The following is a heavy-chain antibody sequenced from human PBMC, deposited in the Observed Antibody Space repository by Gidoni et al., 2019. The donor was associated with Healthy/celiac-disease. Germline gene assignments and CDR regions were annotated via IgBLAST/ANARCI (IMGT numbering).Heavy chain of an antibody. D-gene: IGHD3-3*01. V-gene: IGHV3-23*01. CDR1: GFTFRSYA. Sequence: EVQLLESGGGLVQPGGSLRLSCAASGFTFRSYAMSWVRQAPGKGLEWVSAISGSGVSTYYADSVKGRFTISRDNSKNTLYLQMNSLRAEDTAVYYCAKIYDFWSGFYYFDYWGQGTLVTVSS. CDR2: ISGSGVST. CDR3: AKIYDFWSGFYYFDY. J-gene: IGHJ4*02.